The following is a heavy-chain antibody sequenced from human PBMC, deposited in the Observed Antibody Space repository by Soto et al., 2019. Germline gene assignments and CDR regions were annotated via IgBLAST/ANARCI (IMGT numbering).Heavy chain of an antibody. CDR1: GCSIGSVDYY. D-gene: IGHD3-22*01. J-gene: IGHJ3*02. Sequence: SDTLSLTCTFSGCSIGSVDYYWSLIRQPPGKGLEWIGYIYYSGSTYYNPSLKSRVTISVDTSKNQFSLKLSSVTAADTAVYYCARGGDYYDSSGHAFDIWGQGTMVTVSS. CDR2: IYYSGST. CDR3: ARGGDYYDSSGHAFDI. V-gene: IGHV4-30-4*01.